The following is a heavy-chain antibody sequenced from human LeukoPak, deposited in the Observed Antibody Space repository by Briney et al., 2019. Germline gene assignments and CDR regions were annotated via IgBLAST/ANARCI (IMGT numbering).Heavy chain of an antibody. CDR3: AKGRLVGWFDP. Sequence: GSLRLSCAASGFTFSDYYWSWIRQPPGKGLEWIGEINHSGSTNYNPSLKSRVTISVDTSKNQFSLKLSSVTAADTAVYYCAKGRLVGWFDPWGQGTLVTVSS. J-gene: IGHJ5*02. D-gene: IGHD6-19*01. V-gene: IGHV4-34*01. CDR2: INHSGST. CDR1: GFTFSDYY.